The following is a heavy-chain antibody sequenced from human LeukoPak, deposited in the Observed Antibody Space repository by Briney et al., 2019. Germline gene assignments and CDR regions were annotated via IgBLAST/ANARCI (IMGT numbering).Heavy chain of an antibody. CDR1: GFTFSSYA. Sequence: PGGSLRLSCAASGFTFSSYAMSWVRQAPGKRLEWVSAIIGSGGSTYYADSVKGRFTISRDNSKNTLYLQMNSLRAEDTAVYYCAGSGWFYYFDYWGQGTLVTVSS. J-gene: IGHJ4*02. V-gene: IGHV3-23*01. CDR2: IIGSGGST. CDR3: AGSGWFYYFDY. D-gene: IGHD6-19*01.